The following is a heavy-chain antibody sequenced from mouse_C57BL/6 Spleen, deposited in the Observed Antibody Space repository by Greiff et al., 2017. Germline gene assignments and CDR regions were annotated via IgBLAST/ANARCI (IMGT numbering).Heavy chain of an antibody. CDR3: ARDLNDGSSGY. CDR2: ISYNGSN. V-gene: IGHV3-6*01. D-gene: IGHD1-1*01. J-gene: IGHJ2*01. Sequence: EVKLLESGPGLVKPSQSLSLTCSVTGYSITSGYYWNWIRQFPGNKLEWMGYISYNGSNNYNPSLTNRISITRDTSKNQVFLKLNSVTTEDTATYYCARDLNDGSSGYWGQGTTLTVSS. CDR1: GYSITSGYY.